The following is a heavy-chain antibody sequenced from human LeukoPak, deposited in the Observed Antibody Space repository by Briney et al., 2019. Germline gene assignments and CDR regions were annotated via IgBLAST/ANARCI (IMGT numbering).Heavy chain of an antibody. CDR1: GFTFSSYD. CDR2: ISYDGSNK. CDR3: ADSGSYSLY. D-gene: IGHD1-26*01. Sequence: TGRSLRLSCAASGFTFSSYDMHWVRQAPGKGLEWVAFISYDGSNKYYVDSVKGRFTISRDNSKNTLYLQMNSLGAEDTAVYHCADSGSYSLYWGQGTLVTVSS. V-gene: IGHV3-30*03. J-gene: IGHJ4*02.